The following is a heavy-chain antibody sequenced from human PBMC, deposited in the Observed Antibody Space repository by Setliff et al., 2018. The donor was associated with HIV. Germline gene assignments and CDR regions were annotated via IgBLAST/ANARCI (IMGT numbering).Heavy chain of an antibody. J-gene: IGHJ6*03. CDR1: GFSFSTHD. D-gene: IGHD3-10*01. V-gene: IGHV3-21*05. Sequence: GGSLRLSCTASGFSFSTHDMNWVRQAPGKGLEWISYITSDSSVKYYADSVKGRFAISRDNANNSLYLQMNSLKTEDTAVYYCVRDVAATNMVRGIPYHYYYMDVWGKGTTVTVSS. CDR2: ITSDSSVK. CDR3: VRDVAATNMVRGIPYHYYYMDV.